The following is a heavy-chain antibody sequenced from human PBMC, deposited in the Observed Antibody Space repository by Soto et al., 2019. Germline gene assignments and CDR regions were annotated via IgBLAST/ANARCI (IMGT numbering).Heavy chain of an antibody. D-gene: IGHD4-17*01. CDR1: GFMFSNYA. J-gene: IGHJ6*03. CDR2: ISGDGVTT. CDR3: AKGGDYADHGIYMDV. Sequence: GGSLRLSCAASGFMFSNYAMSWVRQAPGKGLEWVSAISGDGVTTYYADSVKGRFIISRDNSKNTLYLQMSSLRAEDTAVYYCAKGGDYADHGIYMDVWGKGTTVTVSS. V-gene: IGHV3-23*01.